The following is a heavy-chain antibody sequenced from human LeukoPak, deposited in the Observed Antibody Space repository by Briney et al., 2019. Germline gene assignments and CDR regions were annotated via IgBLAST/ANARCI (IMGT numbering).Heavy chain of an antibody. CDR3: AGGGAYYYDSSGYYPLFDY. CDR2: IYTSGST. J-gene: IGHJ4*02. D-gene: IGHD3-22*01. CDR1: GGSFSGYY. V-gene: IGHV4-59*10. Sequence: SETLSLTCAVYGGSFSGYYWSWIRQPPGKGLEWIGRIYTSGSTNYNPSLKSRVTMSVDTSKNQFSLKLSSVTAADTAVYYCAGGGAYYYDSSGYYPLFDYWGQGTLVTVSS.